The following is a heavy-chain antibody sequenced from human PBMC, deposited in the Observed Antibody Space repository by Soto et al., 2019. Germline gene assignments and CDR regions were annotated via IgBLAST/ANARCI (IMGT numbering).Heavy chain of an antibody. J-gene: IGHJ4*02. CDR2: IYHSGNT. CDR1: GGSSSTYY. Sequence: TETLSLTCVVTGGSSSTYYWSWIRQPPGKGLEWIGYIYHSGNTNYNPSLKSRVTIFVDTSKNQFSLELTSVTAADTAVYYCAREGGGGTIAFDYWGQGTPVTVSS. CDR3: AREGGGGTIAFDY. V-gene: IGHV4-59*01. D-gene: IGHD2-21*01.